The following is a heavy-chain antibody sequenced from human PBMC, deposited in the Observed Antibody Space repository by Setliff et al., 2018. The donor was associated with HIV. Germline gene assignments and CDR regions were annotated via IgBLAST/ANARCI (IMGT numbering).Heavy chain of an antibody. CDR1: GYTFTSYG. CDR2: ISAYNGNT. V-gene: IGHV1-18*01. Sequence: ASVKVSCKASGYTFTSYGISWVRQAPGQGLEWMGWISAYNGNTNYAQKLQGRVTMTTDTSSSTAYLDLRSLRSDDTAVYYCARGPPIVVVPAALLTFDYWGQGTLVTVSS. D-gene: IGHD2-2*01. J-gene: IGHJ4*02. CDR3: ARGPPIVVVPAALLTFDY.